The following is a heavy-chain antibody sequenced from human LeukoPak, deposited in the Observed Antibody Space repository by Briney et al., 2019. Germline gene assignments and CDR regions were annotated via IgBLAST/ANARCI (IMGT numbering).Heavy chain of an antibody. J-gene: IGHJ6*02. V-gene: IGHV3-21*01. CDR2: ISSGSEYR. CDR3: ARARAETYYYGMDV. CDR1: GFTFSSYA. Sequence: PGGSLRLSCAASGFTFSSYAMNWVRQAPGKGLEWVSCISSGSEYRFYADSVKGRFTISRDNAKNSLYLQMNGLRAEDTAVYYCARARAETYYYGMDVWGQGTTVTVSS.